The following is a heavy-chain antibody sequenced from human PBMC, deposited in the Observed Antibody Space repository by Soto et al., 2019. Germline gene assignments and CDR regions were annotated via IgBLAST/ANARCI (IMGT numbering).Heavy chain of an antibody. V-gene: IGHV3-30*18. CDR1: GFTFSSYG. Sequence: GGSLRLSCAASGFTFSSYGMHWVRQAPGKGLEWVAAISYDGSSKYYADSVKGRFTISRDNSKNTLYVQMNSLRAEDTAVYYCAKEGELSLYYFDYWGQGTLVTVSS. D-gene: IGHD3-16*02. CDR3: AKEGELSLYYFDY. J-gene: IGHJ4*02. CDR2: ISYDGSSK.